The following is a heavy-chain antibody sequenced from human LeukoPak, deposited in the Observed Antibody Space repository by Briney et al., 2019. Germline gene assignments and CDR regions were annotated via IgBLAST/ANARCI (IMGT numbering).Heavy chain of an antibody. Sequence: GGSLRLSCAASGFTFSSYAMSWVRQAPGKGLEWVSSITGSSASTYYADSVKGRFTISRDNSKDTLYLQMNSLRAEDTAVYFCAKLDYYDTHWGQGTLVTVSS. D-gene: IGHD3-22*01. V-gene: IGHV3-23*01. J-gene: IGHJ4*02. CDR3: AKLDYYDTH. CDR1: GFTFSSYA. CDR2: ITGSSAST.